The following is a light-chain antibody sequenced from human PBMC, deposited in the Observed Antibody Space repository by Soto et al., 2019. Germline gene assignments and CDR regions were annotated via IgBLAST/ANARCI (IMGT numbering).Light chain of an antibody. Sequence: EIVLTQSPGTLSLSPGERATLSCRASQSVSSTYIAWYQQKPGQAPRLLIYGASSRATGIPDRFSGSGSGTDFTLTISRLEPEDFAVYYCQQYSGSPWTFGQGTKVEIK. V-gene: IGKV3-20*01. CDR2: GAS. CDR3: QQYSGSPWT. J-gene: IGKJ1*01. CDR1: QSVSSTY.